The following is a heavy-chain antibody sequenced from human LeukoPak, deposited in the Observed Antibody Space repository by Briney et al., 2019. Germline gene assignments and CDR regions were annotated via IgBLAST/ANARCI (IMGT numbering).Heavy chain of an antibody. V-gene: IGHV3-21*01. Sequence: GGSLRLSCAASGVTFTSYSVNWVRQAPGKGLEWVASISSSSNYIHYADSVKGRFTISRDNAKNSLYLDMNSLRAEDPAVYFCARDLFNSYYDTSGYSALDYWGQGTLVTVSS. D-gene: IGHD3-22*01. J-gene: IGHJ4*02. CDR1: GVTFTSYS. CDR2: ISSSSNYI. CDR3: ARDLFNSYYDTSGYSALDY.